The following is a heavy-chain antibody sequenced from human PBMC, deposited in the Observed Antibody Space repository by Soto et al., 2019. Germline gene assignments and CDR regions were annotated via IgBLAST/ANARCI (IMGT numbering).Heavy chain of an antibody. D-gene: IGHD4-17*01. CDR3: ARGDEMTAVTIFEY. CDR2: VIPVFNTS. CDR1: GGAFGRYS. Sequence: QVQLEQSGPEVTRPGTSVKVSCKASGGAFGRYSVSWVRQAPGQGLEWIGGVIPVFNTSNYSLKFQGRVAIFADLSTNTVFMELRSLRSEDTALYYCARGDEMTAVTIFEYWGQGTLVTVSS. J-gene: IGHJ4*02. V-gene: IGHV1-69*01.